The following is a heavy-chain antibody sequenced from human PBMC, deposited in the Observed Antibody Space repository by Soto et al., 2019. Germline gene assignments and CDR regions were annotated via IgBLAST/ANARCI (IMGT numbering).Heavy chain of an antibody. V-gene: IGHV1-3*01. CDR3: AIISVVAATLDY. D-gene: IGHD2-15*01. Sequence: QVQLVQSGAEVKKPGASVKVSCKASGYTFNDYLVHWVRQAPGQRLEWMGWFNAANGNTIFSPEFQGRLTITRDTSASTAYMDLTSLTSEDTAFYYCAIISVVAATLDYWGQGTPVTVSA. CDR1: GYTFNDYL. CDR2: FNAANGNT. J-gene: IGHJ4*02.